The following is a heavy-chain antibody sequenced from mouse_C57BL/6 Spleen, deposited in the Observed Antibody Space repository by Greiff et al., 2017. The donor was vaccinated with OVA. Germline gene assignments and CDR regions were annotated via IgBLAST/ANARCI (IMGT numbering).Heavy chain of an antibody. Sequence: VQLQQSGAELVRPGSSVKLSCKASGYTFTSYWMHWVKQRPIQGLEWIGKIDPSDSETHYNQKFKDKATLTVDKSSSTAYMQLSSLSSEDSAFYYCARENYYGSSVGGYFDYWGQGTTLTFSS. CDR1: GYTFTSYW. J-gene: IGHJ2*01. CDR2: IDPSDSET. D-gene: IGHD1-1*01. V-gene: IGHV1-52*01. CDR3: ARENYYGSSVGGYFDY.